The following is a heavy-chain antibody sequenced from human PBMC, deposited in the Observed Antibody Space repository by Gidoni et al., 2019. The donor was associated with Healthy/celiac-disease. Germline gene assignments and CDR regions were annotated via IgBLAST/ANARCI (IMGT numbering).Heavy chain of an antibody. CDR1: GGSFSGYY. D-gene: IGHD4-17*01. CDR3: ARSYGDPPYYYYGMDV. J-gene: IGHJ6*02. CDR2: INHSGST. V-gene: IGHV4-34*01. Sequence: QVQLQQWGAGLLKPSETLSLTCAVYGGSFSGYYWSWIRQPPGKGLEWIGEINHSGSTNYNPSLKSRVTISVDTSKNQFSLKLSSVTAADTAVYYCARSYGDPPYYYYGMDVWGQGTTVTVSS.